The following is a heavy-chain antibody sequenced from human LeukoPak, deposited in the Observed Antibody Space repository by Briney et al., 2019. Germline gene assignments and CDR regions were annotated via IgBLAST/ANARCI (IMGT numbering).Heavy chain of an antibody. J-gene: IGHJ3*02. Sequence: GGSLRLSCAASGFAFSGYRMNWVRQAPGKGLEWVSYISSSSRTIYYADSVKGRFTISRDNAKNSLYLQMNSLRAEDTAVYYCARDPTSSWETAFDIWGQGTMVTVSS. V-gene: IGHV3-48*01. D-gene: IGHD1-26*01. CDR2: ISSSSRTI. CDR1: GFAFSGYR. CDR3: ARDPTSSWETAFDI.